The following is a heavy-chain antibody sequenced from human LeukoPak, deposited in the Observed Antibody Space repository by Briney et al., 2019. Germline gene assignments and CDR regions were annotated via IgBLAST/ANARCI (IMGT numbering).Heavy chain of an antibody. D-gene: IGHD2-15*01. J-gene: IGHJ6*02. CDR2: ISYDGSNK. V-gene: IGHV3-30*14. CDR1: GFTFSSYA. Sequence: GGSLRLSCAASGFTFSSYAMHWVRQAPGKGLEWVAVISYDGSNKYYADSVKGRFTISRDNSKNTLYLQMNSLRAEDTAVYYCARDLRGVVASDYYYYGMDVWGQGTTVTVSS. CDR3: ARDLRGVVASDYYYYGMDV.